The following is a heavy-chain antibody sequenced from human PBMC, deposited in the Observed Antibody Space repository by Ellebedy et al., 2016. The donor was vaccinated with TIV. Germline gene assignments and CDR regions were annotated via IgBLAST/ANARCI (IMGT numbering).Heavy chain of an antibody. CDR2: AYYWSTLTY. CDR1: GDSVSNNGVT. V-gene: IGHV6-1*01. CDR3: ARDPPWCYSSADG. J-gene: IGHJ6*02. Sequence: SQTPSLTCAISGDSVSNNGVTWNWIRQSPSRGIEWLGMAYYWSTLTYNSVVSVKRRITINPDTSNNQPSLHLNSVTPEDTAVYYCARDPPWCYSSADGWGQGTTVTVSS. D-gene: IGHD3-22*01.